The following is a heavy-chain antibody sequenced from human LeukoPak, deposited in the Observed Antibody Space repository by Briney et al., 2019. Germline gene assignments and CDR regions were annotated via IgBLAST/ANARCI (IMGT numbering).Heavy chain of an antibody. CDR2: TYDSGST. Sequence: PSGTLSLTCAVSGGSISSSNWWSWVRQPPGKGLEWIGETYDSGSTKYNPSLKSRATISVDKSKNQFSLKLSSVAAADTAVYYCARITVTTETNWFDPWGQGTLVTVSS. V-gene: IGHV4-4*02. J-gene: IGHJ5*02. CDR3: ARITVTTETNWFDP. D-gene: IGHD4-17*01. CDR1: GGSISSSNW.